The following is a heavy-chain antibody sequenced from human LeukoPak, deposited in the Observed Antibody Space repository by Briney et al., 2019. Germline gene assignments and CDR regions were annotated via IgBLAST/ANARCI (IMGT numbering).Heavy chain of an antibody. D-gene: IGHD6-19*01. J-gene: IGHJ4*02. CDR3: VRDYDRYSSGWYYFDY. CDR1: GFTFDDYG. Sequence: GGSLRLSCAASGFTFDDYGMSWVRQVPGKGLEWVSGIDWNGGNTHYADSVKGRFTISRDNAKNSLYLQMNSLRAEDTALYYCVRDYDRYSSGWYYFDYWGQGTLVTVSS. CDR2: IDWNGGNT. V-gene: IGHV3-20*04.